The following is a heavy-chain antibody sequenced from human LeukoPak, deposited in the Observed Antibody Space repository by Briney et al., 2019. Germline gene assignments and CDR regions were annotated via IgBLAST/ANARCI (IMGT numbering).Heavy chain of an antibody. CDR1: GFTFSSYA. V-gene: IGHV3-23*01. CDR2: ISGSGGST. CDR3: AKGVVPVPRFTFDY. D-gene: IGHD2-15*01. Sequence: PGGSLRLSCAASGFTFSSYAMSWVRQAPGKGLEWVSAISGSGGSTYYADSVKGRFTISRDNSKNTLYLQMSGLRAEDTAVYYCAKGVVPVPRFTFDYWGQGALVTVSS. J-gene: IGHJ4*02.